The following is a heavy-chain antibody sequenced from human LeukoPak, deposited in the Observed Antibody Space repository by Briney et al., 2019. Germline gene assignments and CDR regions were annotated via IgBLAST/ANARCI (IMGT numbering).Heavy chain of an antibody. Sequence: APVKVSCKVSGYTLTELSMHWVRQAPGKGLEWMGGFDPEDGETIYAQKFQGRVTMTEDTSTDTAYMELSSLRSEDTAVYYCATSSSWYTRYDYWGQGTLVAVSS. CDR3: ATSSSWYTRYDY. V-gene: IGHV1-24*01. CDR2: FDPEDGET. D-gene: IGHD6-13*01. CDR1: GYTLTELS. J-gene: IGHJ4*02.